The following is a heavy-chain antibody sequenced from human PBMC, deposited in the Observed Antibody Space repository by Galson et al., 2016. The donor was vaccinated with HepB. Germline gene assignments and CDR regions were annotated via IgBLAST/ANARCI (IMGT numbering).Heavy chain of an antibody. CDR2: ISGSGITT. CDR1: GFTLRNYA. J-gene: IGHJ4*02. V-gene: IGHV3-23*01. Sequence: SLRLSCAASGFTLRNYAMSWVRQAPGKGLERVSDISGSGITTYYADSVKGRFTISRDNSQKTVYLQMSSLRAEDTAVYYCARLFGGYIDYWGQGTLVTVSS. CDR3: ARLFGGYIDY. D-gene: IGHD2-15*01.